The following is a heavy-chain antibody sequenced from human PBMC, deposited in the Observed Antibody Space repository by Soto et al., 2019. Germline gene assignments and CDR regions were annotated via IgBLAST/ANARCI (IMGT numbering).Heavy chain of an antibody. Sequence: QVQLVQSEAEVQKPGASVRVSCKATGYPFTASSVHWVRQATGQGLRWMGMIKPSGGGPIYAQECQGRVLTSGDTSASVVYMDLSTVRFEDTAIYYCARPSSDDYGGTWGHGTLVTVSS. CDR1: GYPFTASS. CDR3: ARPSSDDYGGT. V-gene: IGHV1-46*01. CDR2: IKPSGGGP. D-gene: IGHD5-12*01. J-gene: IGHJ4*01.